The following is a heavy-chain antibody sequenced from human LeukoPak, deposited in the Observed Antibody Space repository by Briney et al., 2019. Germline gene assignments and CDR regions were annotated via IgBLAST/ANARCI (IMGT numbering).Heavy chain of an antibody. CDR2: IYYSGST. D-gene: IGHD6-13*01. V-gene: IGHV4-61*01. CDR3: ARDPKGGIAAD. J-gene: IGHJ4*02. Sequence: SETLSLTCTVSGDSVSSGSYYWRWVRQPPGKGLEWIGYIYYSGSTNYNRSLKSQVTISVYTSKNQFSLKLSSVTAADTAVYYCARDPKGGIAADWGQGTLVTVSS. CDR1: GDSVSSGSYY.